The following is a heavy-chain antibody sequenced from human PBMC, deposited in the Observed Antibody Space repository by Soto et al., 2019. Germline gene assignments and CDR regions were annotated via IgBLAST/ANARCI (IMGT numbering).Heavy chain of an antibody. D-gene: IGHD2-21*02. Sequence: ESGPTLVNPTQTLTLTCTFSAFSLSTGGVGVGWIRQPPGKALEWLALIYWDDDKRYSPSLRSRLTITKDTSKNQVVLTMTNMDPVDTATYYCIQSRCGGDCLQSYASYYYGMDVWGQGTTVTVSS. V-gene: IGHV2-5*02. J-gene: IGHJ6*02. CDR3: IQSRCGGDCLQSYASYYYGMDV. CDR1: AFSLSTGGVG. CDR2: IYWDDDK.